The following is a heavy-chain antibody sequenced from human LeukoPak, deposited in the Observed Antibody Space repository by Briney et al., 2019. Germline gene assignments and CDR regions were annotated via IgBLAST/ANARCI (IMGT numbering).Heavy chain of an antibody. CDR2: IYYSGST. CDR1: GGSISSSSYY. V-gene: IGHV4-39*01. J-gene: IGHJ5*02. Sequence: SETLSLTCTVSGGSISSSSYYWGWIRQPPGKGLEWIGSIYYSGSTYYNPALKSRVTISVDTSKNQFSLKLSSVTAADTAVYYCARQEITVFGVVTYNWFDPWGQGTLVTVSS. CDR3: ARQEITVFGVVTYNWFDP. D-gene: IGHD3-3*01.